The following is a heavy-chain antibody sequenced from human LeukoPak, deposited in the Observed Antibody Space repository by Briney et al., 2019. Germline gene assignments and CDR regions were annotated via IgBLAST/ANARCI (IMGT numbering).Heavy chain of an antibody. V-gene: IGHV3-23*01. J-gene: IGHJ4*02. D-gene: IGHD2-15*01. Sequence: HPGGSLRLSCAASGFTFSNYGMSWVRQAPGKGLEWVSTISGSGVSTYYADSVKGRFTISRDNSKNTLYLHMNSLRAEDTAIYYCAKESRVVAAPFDYWGQGTLVTVSS. CDR2: ISGSGVST. CDR3: AKESRVVAAPFDY. CDR1: GFTFSNYG.